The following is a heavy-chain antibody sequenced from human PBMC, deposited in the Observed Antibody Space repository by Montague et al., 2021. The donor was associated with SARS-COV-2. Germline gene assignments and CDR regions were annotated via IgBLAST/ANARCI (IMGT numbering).Heavy chain of an antibody. D-gene: IGHD5-12*01. Sequence: SETLSLTCTVTGGPISGSSDYWGWIRQSPGKGLEWIASVDYSGNTYYSPSLKSRLTISVDTSKNQFSLKLTSVTAADTALYYCARREYSFGWGDWGQGTLGTVSS. CDR2: VDYSGNT. V-gene: IGHV4-39*01. CDR1: GGPISGSSDY. J-gene: IGHJ4*02. CDR3: ARREYSFGWGD.